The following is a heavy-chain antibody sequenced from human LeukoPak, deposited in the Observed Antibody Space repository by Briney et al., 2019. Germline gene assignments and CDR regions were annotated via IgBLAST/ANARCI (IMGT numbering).Heavy chain of an antibody. CDR3: ASSHDSSGND. CDR2: IKYDGSHK. CDR1: GFTFSSYA. V-gene: IGHV3-7*01. Sequence: GGSLRLSCAASGFTFSSYAMSWVRQAPGKGLEWVANIKYDGSHKYYVDSVKGRFTISKDNAKNSVYLQMNSLRVDDTAVYFCASSHDSSGNDWGQGTMVTVPS. D-gene: IGHD3-22*01. J-gene: IGHJ4*02.